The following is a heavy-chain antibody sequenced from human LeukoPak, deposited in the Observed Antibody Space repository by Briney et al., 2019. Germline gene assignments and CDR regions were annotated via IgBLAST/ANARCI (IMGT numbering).Heavy chain of an antibody. CDR2: INKDGTSR. J-gene: IGHJ6*02. Sequence: QPGGSLRLSCAASKFTFSSYLMHWVRLAPGKGLVWVSGINKDGTSRRYVDSVKGRFTISRDNVKSTLYLQMDDLRDEDAAVYYCARGLSYGMDVWGQGTTVTVSS. CDR1: KFTFSSYL. CDR3: ARGLSYGMDV. V-gene: IGHV3-74*01.